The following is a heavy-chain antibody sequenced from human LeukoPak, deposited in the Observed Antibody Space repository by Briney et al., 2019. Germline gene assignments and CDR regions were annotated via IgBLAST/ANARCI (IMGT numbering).Heavy chain of an antibody. D-gene: IGHD6-19*01. J-gene: IGHJ5*02. CDR3: ARESSGWSRHNWFDP. CDR2: IYSGGST. CDR1: GFTVSSNY. Sequence: GGSLRLSCAASGFTVSSNYMSWVRQAPGKGLEWVSVIYSGGSTYYADSVKGRFTISGDNSKNTLYLQMNSLRAEDTAVYYCARESSGWSRHNWFDPWGQGTLVTVSS. V-gene: IGHV3-66*01.